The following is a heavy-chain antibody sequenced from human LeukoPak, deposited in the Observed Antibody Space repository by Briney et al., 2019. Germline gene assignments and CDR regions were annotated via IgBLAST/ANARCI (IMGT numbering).Heavy chain of an antibody. J-gene: IGHJ4*02. CDR2: IKQDGSEK. Sequence: GSLRLSCAASGFTFSSYWMSWVRQAPGKGLEWVANIKQDGSEKYYVDSVKGRFTISRDNAKNSLYLQMNSLRAEDTAVYYCARENSGSYLRAFDYWGQGTLVTVSS. V-gene: IGHV3-7*01. D-gene: IGHD1-26*01. CDR1: GFTFSSYW. CDR3: ARENSGSYLRAFDY.